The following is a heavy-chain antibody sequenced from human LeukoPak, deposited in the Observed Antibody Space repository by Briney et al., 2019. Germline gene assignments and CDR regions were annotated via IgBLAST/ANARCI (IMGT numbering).Heavy chain of an antibody. CDR1: GFTFSSYD. J-gene: IGHJ4*02. V-gene: IGHV3-23*01. CDR3: ARARGVSTGYRPVDY. CDR2: ISGSGGST. Sequence: GGSLRLSCAASGFTFSSYDMSWVRQAPGKGLEWVSAISGSGGSTYYADSVKGRFTISRDNSKSTLYLQMNSLRAEDTAVYYCARARGVSTGYRPVDYRGQGTLVTVSS. D-gene: IGHD3-22*01.